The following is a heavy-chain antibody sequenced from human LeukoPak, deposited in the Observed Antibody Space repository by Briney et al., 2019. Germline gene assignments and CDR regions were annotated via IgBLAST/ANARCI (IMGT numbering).Heavy chain of an antibody. CDR3: AKGGRGVMTALNY. CDR1: GFTFSTYG. D-gene: IGHD2-21*02. CDR2: ISDDGSNK. Sequence: GGSLRLSCAASGFTFSTYGMHWVRQAPGKGLEWVAVISDDGSNKYYADSVKGRFTISRDNSKSTLYLQMNSLRAEDTTVYYCAKGGRGVMTALNYWGQGALVTVSS. V-gene: IGHV3-30*18. J-gene: IGHJ4*02.